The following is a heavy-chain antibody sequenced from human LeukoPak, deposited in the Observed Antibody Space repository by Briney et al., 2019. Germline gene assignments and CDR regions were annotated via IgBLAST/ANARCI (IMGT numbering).Heavy chain of an antibody. CDR3: ARGLGFGVVITRDFDY. CDR1: GFTFSSYS. CDR2: ISSSSSYI. D-gene: IGHD3-3*01. J-gene: IGHJ4*02. V-gene: IGHV3-21*01. Sequence: PGGSLRLSCAASGFTFSSYSMNWVRQAPGKGLEWVSSISSSSSYIYYADSVKGRFTISRDNAKTSLYLQMNSLRAEDTAVYYCARGLGFGVVITRDFDYWGQGTLVTVSS.